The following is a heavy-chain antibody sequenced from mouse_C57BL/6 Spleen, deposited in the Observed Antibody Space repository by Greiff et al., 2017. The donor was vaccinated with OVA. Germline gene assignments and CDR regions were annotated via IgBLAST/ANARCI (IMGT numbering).Heavy chain of an antibody. Sequence: VQRVESGAELARPGASVKLSCKASGYTFTSYGISWVKQRTGQGLEWIGEIYPRSGNTYYNEKFKGKATLTADKSSSTAYMELRSLTSEDSAVYFCARSLDSLAYWGQGTLVTVSA. CDR3: ARSLDSLAY. V-gene: IGHV1-81*01. CDR2: IYPRSGNT. D-gene: IGHD3-2*01. CDR1: GYTFTSYG. J-gene: IGHJ3*01.